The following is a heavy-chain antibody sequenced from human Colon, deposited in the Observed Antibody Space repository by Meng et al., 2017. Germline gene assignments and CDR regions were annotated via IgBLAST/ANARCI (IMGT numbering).Heavy chain of an antibody. V-gene: IGHV1-8*01. D-gene: IGHD3-10*01. Sequence: MKEGAVAKKSGVSVIVSRKASGYTFTSHDINWVGQAFAQGLEWMAWMSPDSGNTGYGNKFQGRLNMTRDTSTNTGSMELTSLTSEDTAVYFCARGRYSFGSSNYWGLGTLVTVSS. CDR2: MSPDSGNT. CDR1: GYTFTSHD. CDR3: ARGRYSFGSSNY. J-gene: IGHJ4*01.